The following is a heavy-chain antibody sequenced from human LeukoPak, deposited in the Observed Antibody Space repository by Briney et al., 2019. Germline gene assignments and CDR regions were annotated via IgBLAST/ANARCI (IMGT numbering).Heavy chain of an antibody. Sequence: SETLSPTCTVSGASIRSGSYYWSWIRQPAGKGLEWIGHIYTRRTTNYNPSVKSRVTVSLDTSKNQISLKLSSVTAADTAIYYCARVYTVMGATTVDHYHYYMDVWGKGTTVTVSS. V-gene: IGHV4-61*09. CDR2: IYTRRTT. D-gene: IGHD5-18*01. CDR1: GASIRSGSYY. J-gene: IGHJ6*03. CDR3: ARVYTVMGATTVDHYHYYMDV.